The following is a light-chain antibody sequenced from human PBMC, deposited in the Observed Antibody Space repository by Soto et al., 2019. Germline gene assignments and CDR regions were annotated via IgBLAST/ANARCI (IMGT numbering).Light chain of an antibody. Sequence: IVLTQSPATLSLSPGERATLSCRASQTASSSHLAWYQQKPGQAPRLLIYSTSSRATGIPDRFSGSGSGTDFTLTISRLEPEDFAVYYCQQYDNSPLTFGGGTKVDIK. CDR3: QQYDNSPLT. CDR2: STS. V-gene: IGKV3-20*01. J-gene: IGKJ4*01. CDR1: QTASSSH.